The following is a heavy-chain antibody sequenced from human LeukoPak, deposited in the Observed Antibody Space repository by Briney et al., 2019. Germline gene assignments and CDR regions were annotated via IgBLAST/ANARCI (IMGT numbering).Heavy chain of an antibody. CDR2: INTNTGNP. J-gene: IGHJ6*02. CDR1: GYTFTSYA. CDR3: ARGGRYSYGELGRYYYGMDV. D-gene: IGHD5-18*01. Sequence: ASVKVSCKASGYTFTSYAMNWVRQAPGQGLEWMGWINTNTGNPTYAQGFTGRFVFSLDTSVSTAYLQISSLKAEDTAVYYCARGGRYSYGELGRYYYGMDVWGQGTTVTVSS. V-gene: IGHV7-4-1*02.